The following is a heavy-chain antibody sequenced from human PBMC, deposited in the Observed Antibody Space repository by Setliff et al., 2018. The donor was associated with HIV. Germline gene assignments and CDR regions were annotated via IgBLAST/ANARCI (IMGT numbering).Heavy chain of an antibody. D-gene: IGHD2-15*01. CDR1: GYTFTGYY. CDR3: ARTYFTGYCSGGSCPAHY. J-gene: IGHJ4*02. V-gene: IGHV1-2*06. CDR2: INPNSGGT. Sequence: ASVKVSCKASGYTFTGYYMHWVRQAPGQGLEWMGRINPNSGGTNYAQKFQGRVTMTRDTSISTAYTELSSLRSEDTAVYYCARTYFTGYCSGGSCPAHYWGQGTLVTVSS.